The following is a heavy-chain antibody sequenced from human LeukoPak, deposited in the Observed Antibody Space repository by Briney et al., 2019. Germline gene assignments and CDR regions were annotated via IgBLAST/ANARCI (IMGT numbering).Heavy chain of an antibody. CDR2: IKQDGSEK. V-gene: IGHV3-7*01. Sequence: GGSLRLSCAASGFTFSSYWMSWVRQAPGKGLEWVANIKQDGSEKYYVDSVKGRFTISRDNAKNSLYLQMNSLRAEDTAVYYCAKGPTVTTGNFDYWGQGTLVTVSS. D-gene: IGHD4-17*01. CDR3: AKGPTVTTGNFDY. CDR1: GFTFSSYW. J-gene: IGHJ4*02.